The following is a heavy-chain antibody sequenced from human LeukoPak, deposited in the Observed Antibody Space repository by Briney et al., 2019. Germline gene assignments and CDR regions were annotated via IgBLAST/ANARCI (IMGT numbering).Heavy chain of an antibody. CDR3: ATASPSYSSSWYPYYYYYYMDV. J-gene: IGHJ6*03. CDR2: INPSGGST. V-gene: IGHV1-46*01. Sequence: ASVKVSCKASGYTFTNYYMHWVRQAPGQGLEWMGLINPSGGSTNYAQKFQGRVTMTRDMSTSTVYMELSSLRSEDTAVYYCATASPSYSSSWYPYYYYYYMDVWGKGTTVTISS. CDR1: GYTFTNYY. D-gene: IGHD6-13*01.